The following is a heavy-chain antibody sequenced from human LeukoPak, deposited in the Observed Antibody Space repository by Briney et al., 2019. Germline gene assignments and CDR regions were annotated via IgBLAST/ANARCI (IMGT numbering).Heavy chain of an antibody. Sequence: PSETLSLTCTVSDGSISSGSYYWSWIRQPAGKGLEWIVRIYTSGSTNYNPSLKGRVTISVDTSKNQFSLKLSSVTAADTAVYYCASTTVTTDYYYGMDVWGQGTTVTVSS. CDR1: DGSISSGSYY. J-gene: IGHJ6*02. D-gene: IGHD4-17*01. V-gene: IGHV4-61*02. CDR3: ASTTVTTDYYYGMDV. CDR2: IYTSGST.